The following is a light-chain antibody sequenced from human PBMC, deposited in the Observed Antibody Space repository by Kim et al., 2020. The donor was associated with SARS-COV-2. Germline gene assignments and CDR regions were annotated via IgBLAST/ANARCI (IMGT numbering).Light chain of an antibody. J-gene: IGLJ3*02. V-gene: IGLV1-47*01. CDR1: SPNIGSNY. CDR2: RNN. CDR3: AAWDDSLLWV. Sequence: PGQRVTILCSGSSPNIGSNYVYWYQQLPGTAPKLLIYRNNQRPSGVPDRFSGSKSGTAASLAISGLRSEDEADYYCAAWDDSLLWVFGGGTQLTVL.